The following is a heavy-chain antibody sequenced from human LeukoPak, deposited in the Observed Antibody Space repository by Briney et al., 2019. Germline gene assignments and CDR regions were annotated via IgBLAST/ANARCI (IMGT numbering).Heavy chain of an antibody. CDR3: ARVSYGNYVVPWFDP. V-gene: IGHV3-48*03. CDR1: GFTFSSYE. CDR2: ISSSGSTI. Sequence: GGSLRLXCAASGFTFSSYEMNWVRQAPGKELEWVSYISSSGSTIYYADSVKGRFTISRDNAKNSLYLQMNSLRAEDTAVYYCARVSYGNYVVPWFDPWGQGTLVTVSS. J-gene: IGHJ5*02. D-gene: IGHD4-11*01.